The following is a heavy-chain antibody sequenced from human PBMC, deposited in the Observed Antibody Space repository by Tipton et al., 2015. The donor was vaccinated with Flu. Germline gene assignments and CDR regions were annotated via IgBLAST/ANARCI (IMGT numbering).Heavy chain of an antibody. CDR1: GFTFSSYG. CDR3: AKDLSGSYDY. Sequence: SLRLSCAASGFTFSSYGMHWVRQAPGKGLEWVAVISYDGSNKYYADSVKDRFTISRDNSKNTLYLQMNSLRAEDTAVYYCAKDLSGSYDYWGQGTLVTVSS. D-gene: IGHD1-26*01. J-gene: IGHJ4*02. V-gene: IGHV3-30*18. CDR2: ISYDGSNK.